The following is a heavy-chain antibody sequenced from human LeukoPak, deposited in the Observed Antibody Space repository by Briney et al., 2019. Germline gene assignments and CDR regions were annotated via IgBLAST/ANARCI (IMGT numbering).Heavy chain of an antibody. CDR1: GFTFSSYG. Sequence: GGSLRLSCAASGFTFSSYGMHWVRQAPGKGLEWVTFIRDDGSNKYYADSVKGRFTISRDNSESTLYLQMNSLRAEDTAVYYCASRVTTSFDYWGQGTLVTVSS. CDR2: IRDDGSNK. V-gene: IGHV3-30*02. D-gene: IGHD4-11*01. J-gene: IGHJ4*02. CDR3: ASRVTTSFDY.